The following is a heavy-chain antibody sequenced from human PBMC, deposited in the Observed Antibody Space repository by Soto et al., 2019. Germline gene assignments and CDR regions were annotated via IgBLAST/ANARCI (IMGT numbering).Heavy chain of an antibody. V-gene: IGHV4-30-4*01. Sequence: SETLSLTCTVSGGSISSGDYYWNWIRQPPGKGLEWIGYIYYSGSTYYNPSLKSRVTISVDTSKNQFSLKLSSVTAADTAVYYCARELRNWFDPWGQGTLVTVSS. CDR1: GGSISSGDYY. D-gene: IGHD4-17*01. CDR2: IYYSGST. CDR3: ARELRNWFDP. J-gene: IGHJ5*02.